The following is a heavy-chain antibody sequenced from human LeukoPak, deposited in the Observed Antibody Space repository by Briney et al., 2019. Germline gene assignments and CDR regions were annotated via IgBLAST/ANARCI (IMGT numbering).Heavy chain of an antibody. J-gene: IGHJ6*03. D-gene: IGHD6-6*01. V-gene: IGHV1-2*02. CDR3: ARDRDYSSSSGGYYYYMDV. Sequence: GASVKVSCKASGHTFTGYYMHWVRQAPGEGLEWMGWINPNTGGTNYAQKFQGRVTMTTDTSTSTAYMELRSLRSDDTAVYYCARDRDYSSSSGGYYYYMDVWGKGTTVTVSS. CDR2: INPNTGGT. CDR1: GHTFTGYY.